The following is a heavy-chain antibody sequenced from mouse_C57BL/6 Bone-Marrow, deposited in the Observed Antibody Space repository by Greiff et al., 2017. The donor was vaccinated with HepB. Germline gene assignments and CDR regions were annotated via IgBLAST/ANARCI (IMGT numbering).Heavy chain of an antibody. J-gene: IGHJ3*01. CDR2: ISNGGGST. V-gene: IGHV5-12*01. CDR1: GFTFSDYY. Sequence: VQLKESGGGLVQPGGSLKLSCAASGFTFSDYYMYWVRQTPEKRLEWVAYISNGGGSTYYPDTVKGRFTISRDNAKNTLYLQMSRLKSEDTARYYCARLGYYGSSFWFAYWGQGTLVTVSA. CDR3: ARLGYYGSSFWFAY. D-gene: IGHD1-1*01.